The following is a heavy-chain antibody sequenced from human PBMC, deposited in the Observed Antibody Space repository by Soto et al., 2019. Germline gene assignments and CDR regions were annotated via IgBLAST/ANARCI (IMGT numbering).Heavy chain of an antibody. D-gene: IGHD6-13*01. Sequence: QVQLVQSGAEVKKPGASVKVSCKASGYTFTSYAMHWVRQAPGQRLEWMGWINAGNDNTKYSQKFQGRVTITRDTSASTAYMELSSLRSEDTAVYYCARDLGIAAAGSPPGYFQHWGQGTLVTVSS. V-gene: IGHV1-3*01. J-gene: IGHJ1*01. CDR2: INAGNDNT. CDR1: GYTFTSYA. CDR3: ARDLGIAAAGSPPGYFQH.